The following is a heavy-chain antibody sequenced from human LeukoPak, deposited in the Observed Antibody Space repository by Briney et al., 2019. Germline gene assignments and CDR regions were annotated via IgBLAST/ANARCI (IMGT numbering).Heavy chain of an antibody. CDR3: AKTRDVVVPAATWPVPFDP. D-gene: IGHD2-2*01. CDR2: ISGSGGST. CDR1: GFTFSSYA. V-gene: IGHV3-23*01. Sequence: GGSLRLSCAASGFTFSSYAMSWVRQAPGKGLEWVSAISGSGGSTYYADSVKGRFTISRDNSKNTLYLQMNSLRAEDTAVYYCAKTRDVVVPAATWPVPFDPWGQGTLVTVSS. J-gene: IGHJ5*02.